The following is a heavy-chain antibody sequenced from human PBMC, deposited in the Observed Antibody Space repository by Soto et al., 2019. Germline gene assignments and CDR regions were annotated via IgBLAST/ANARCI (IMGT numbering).Heavy chain of an antibody. CDR2: IYWDDDK. CDR1: GFSLSTSGVG. D-gene: IGHD3-3*01. V-gene: IGHV2-5*02. CDR3: AHSRPYYDFWSGYYRFDY. Sequence: VSGPTLVNPTQTLTLTCTFSGFSLSTSGVGVGWIRQPPGKALEWLALIYWDDDKRYSPSLKSRLTITKDTSKNQVVLTMTNMDPVDTATYYCAHSRPYYDFWSGYYRFDYWGQGTLVTVSS. J-gene: IGHJ4*02.